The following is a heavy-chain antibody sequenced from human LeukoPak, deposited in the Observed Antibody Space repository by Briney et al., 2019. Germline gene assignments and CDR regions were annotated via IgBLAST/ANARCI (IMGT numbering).Heavy chain of an antibody. CDR2: ISGSGGST. Sequence: GGSLRLSCAASGFTFSSYAMSWVRQAPGKGLEWVSAISGSGGSTYYADSVKGRFTISRDNSKNTLYLQMDSLRAEDTAVYYCARGIRSRGYSYGSLDYWGQGTLVTVSS. D-gene: IGHD5-18*01. CDR3: ARGIRSRGYSYGSLDY. CDR1: GFTFSSYA. V-gene: IGHV3-23*01. J-gene: IGHJ4*02.